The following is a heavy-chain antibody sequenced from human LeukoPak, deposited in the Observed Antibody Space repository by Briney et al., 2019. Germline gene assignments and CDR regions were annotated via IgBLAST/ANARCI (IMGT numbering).Heavy chain of an antibody. Sequence: GPLRLSCAASGFTFSSYSMSWIRQPPGKGLEWIGEINHSGSTNYNPSLRSRVTISVDTSKNQFSLKLSSVTAADTAVYYCARVKLTAAGYYYYGMDVWGQGTTVTVSS. J-gene: IGHJ6*02. CDR3: ARVKLTAAGYYYYGMDV. V-gene: IGHV4-34*01. D-gene: IGHD6-13*01. CDR1: GFTFSSYS. CDR2: INHSGST.